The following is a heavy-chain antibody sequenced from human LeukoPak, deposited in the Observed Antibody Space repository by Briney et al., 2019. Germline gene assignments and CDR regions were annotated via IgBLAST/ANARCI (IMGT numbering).Heavy chain of an antibody. D-gene: IGHD2-15*01. CDR1: GGSVRGYY. Sequence: SETLSLTCVVSGGSVRGYYWGWIRQPPGRGLEWIGYVYYSGSTNYNPSFKSRITISVDTSRNQFSLQLSSVTAADTAVYYCARIHRYCSGGACYVLDNWGQGTLVAVSS. CDR2: VYYSGST. CDR3: ARIHRYCSGGACYVLDN. V-gene: IGHV4-59*02. J-gene: IGHJ4*02.